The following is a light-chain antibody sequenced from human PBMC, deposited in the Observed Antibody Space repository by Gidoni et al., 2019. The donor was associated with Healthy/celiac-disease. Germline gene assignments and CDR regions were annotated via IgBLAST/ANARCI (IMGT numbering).Light chain of an antibody. CDR2: AAS. CDR1: QSISSY. CDR3: QQSYSTLWP. V-gene: IGKV1-39*01. J-gene: IGKJ1*01. Sequence: DIQMTQYPSSLSASVGDRVTITCRASQSISSYLNWYQHKPGQAPKLLIYAASSLQSGVPSRFSGSGSGTDFTLTISSLQPEDFATYYCQQSYSTLWPFXQXTKVEIK.